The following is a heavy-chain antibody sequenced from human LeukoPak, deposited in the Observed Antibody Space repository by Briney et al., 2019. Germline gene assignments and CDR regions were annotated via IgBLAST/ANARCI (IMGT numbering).Heavy chain of an antibody. Sequence: PGGSLRLSCAASGFTFSSYTMNWVRQAPGKGLELVSSISSGSLIYYADSVKGRFTISRDNVKNSMYLQMNSLIAEDTAVYFCARDRELTVWGQGTLVTVSS. CDR2: ISSGSLI. J-gene: IGHJ4*02. V-gene: IGHV3-21*01. CDR1: GFTFSSYT. D-gene: IGHD1-26*01. CDR3: ARDRELTV.